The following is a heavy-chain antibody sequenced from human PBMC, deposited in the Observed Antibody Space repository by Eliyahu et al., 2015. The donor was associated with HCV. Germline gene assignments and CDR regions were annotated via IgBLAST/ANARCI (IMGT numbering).Heavy chain of an antibody. V-gene: IGHV4-59*01. J-gene: IGHJ5*02. CDR1: GGSIIXYX. CDR2: SHYSGST. CDR3: ASGGGGIAVAGTGGWFDP. Sequence: QVQLQESGPGLVQPSETLSLTCXVSGGSIIXYXWXXVRQPPGKGLEWSGYSHYSGSTNYNPSLKSRVTISVDTSKNQFSLKLSSVTAADTAVYYCASGGGGIAVAGTGGWFDPWGQGTLVTVSS. D-gene: IGHD6-19*01.